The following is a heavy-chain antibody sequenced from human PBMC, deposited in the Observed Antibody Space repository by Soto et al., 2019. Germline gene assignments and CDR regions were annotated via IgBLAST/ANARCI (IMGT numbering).Heavy chain of an antibody. V-gene: IGHV3-30*18. CDR2: ISYDGSNK. CDR3: AKEDGSSWYSGMDV. CDR1: GFTFSSYG. Sequence: GGSLRLSCAAYGFTFSSYGMHWVRQAPGKGLEWVAVISYDGSNKYYADSVKGRFTISRDNSKNTLYLQMNSLRAEDTAVYYCAKEDGSSWYSGMDVWGQGTTVTVSS. D-gene: IGHD6-13*01. J-gene: IGHJ6*02.